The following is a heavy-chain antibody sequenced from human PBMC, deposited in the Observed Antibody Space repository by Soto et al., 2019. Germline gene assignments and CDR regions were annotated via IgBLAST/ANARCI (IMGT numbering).Heavy chain of an antibody. Sequence: GGSLRLSCTASGFTLSVSTIHWVRQASGKGLEWVGRIRNKANNYATANAASVKGRLTISRDDSKNMAYLQMNSLKTEDTAVYYCARREAVTENAGFAFDIWGQGTMVTVS. CDR1: GFTLSVST. CDR3: ARREAVTENAGFAFDI. V-gene: IGHV3-73*01. D-gene: IGHD6-19*01. CDR2: IRNKANNYAT. J-gene: IGHJ3*02.